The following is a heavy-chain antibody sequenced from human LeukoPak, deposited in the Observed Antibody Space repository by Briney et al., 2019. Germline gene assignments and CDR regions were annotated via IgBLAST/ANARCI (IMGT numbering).Heavy chain of an antibody. CDR1: GGSISSYY. J-gene: IGHJ6*03. Sequence: PSETLSLTCTVSGGSISSYYWSCIRQPPGKGLEWIGYIYYSGSTNYNPSLKGRVTISVDTSKSQFSMKLSSVTAADTAVYYCARVVDSSGYYYYYYMDVWGKGTTVTVSS. V-gene: IGHV4-59*01. CDR2: IYYSGST. D-gene: IGHD3-22*01. CDR3: ARVVDSSGYYYYYYMDV.